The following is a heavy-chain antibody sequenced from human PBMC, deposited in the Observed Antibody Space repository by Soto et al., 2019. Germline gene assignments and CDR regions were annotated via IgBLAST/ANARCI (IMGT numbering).Heavy chain of an antibody. CDR2: IFSNDEK. D-gene: IGHD6-13*01. V-gene: IGHV2-26*01. CDR3: AREPRYSSSWYGMDG. Sequence: QVTLKESGPVLVKPTETLTLTCTVSGFSLSNARMGVSCIRQPPGKVLDWLAHIFSNDEKSNSTSLKSTHTISKDTSKTQVFLTMNNMDPVDTATYYCAREPRYSSSWYGMDGWGQGTTVTVSS. CDR1: GFSLSNARMG. J-gene: IGHJ6*02.